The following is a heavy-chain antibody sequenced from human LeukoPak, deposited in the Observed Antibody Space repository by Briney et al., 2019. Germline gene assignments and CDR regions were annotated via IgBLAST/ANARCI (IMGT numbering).Heavy chain of an antibody. CDR3: ARDRRSGWSGNWFDP. J-gene: IGHJ5*02. V-gene: IGHV3-48*03. CDR2: ISESGCTT. Sequence: GGSLRLSCAASVFSFNTYEMSWVRQAPGKGLEWVSYISESGCTTYYADSVKGRFTISRDNAKNSLYLQMNSLRVEDTAVYYCARDRRSGWSGNWFDPWGQGTLVTVSS. CDR1: VFSFNTYE. D-gene: IGHD6-19*01.